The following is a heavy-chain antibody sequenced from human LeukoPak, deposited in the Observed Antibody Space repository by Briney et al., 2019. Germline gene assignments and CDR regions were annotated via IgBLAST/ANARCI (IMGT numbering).Heavy chain of an antibody. CDR2: ISDSGGST. CDR1: GFTFSSYA. D-gene: IGHD6-19*01. J-gene: IGHJ6*02. V-gene: IGHV3-23*01. CDR3: AKDIDPVAGTPYYYYGMDV. Sequence: GGSLRLSCAASGFTFSSYAMSWVRQAPGKGLEWISGISDSGGSTYYADSVKGRFTISRDNSKNTLYLQMNSLRAEDTAVYYCAKDIDPVAGTPYYYYGMDVWGQGTTVTVSS.